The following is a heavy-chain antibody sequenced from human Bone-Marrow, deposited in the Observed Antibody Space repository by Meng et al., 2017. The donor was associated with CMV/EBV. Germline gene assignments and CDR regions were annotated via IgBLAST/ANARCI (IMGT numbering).Heavy chain of an antibody. CDR2: IYPGDSDT. CDR1: GYSFTSYW. Sequence: GESLKISCKGSGYSFTSYWIGWVRQMPGKGLEWMGIIYPGDSDTRYSPSFQGQVTISADKSISTAYLQWSSLKASDTAMYYCARSYYDFWSGYYGLYYCGQGTLVTVS. V-gene: IGHV5-51*01. D-gene: IGHD3-3*01. CDR3: ARSYYDFWSGYYGLYY. J-gene: IGHJ4*02.